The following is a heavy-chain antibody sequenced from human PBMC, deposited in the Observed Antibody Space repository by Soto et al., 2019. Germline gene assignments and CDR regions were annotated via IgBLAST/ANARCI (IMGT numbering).Heavy chain of an antibody. CDR2: ISGSGGST. D-gene: IGHD3-10*01. J-gene: IGHJ4*02. CDR3: AKGPADYYGSGSYYYDY. V-gene: IGHV3-23*01. CDR1: GFTFSSYA. Sequence: LSLTCAASGFTFSSYAMSWVRQAPGKGLEWVSAISGSGGSTYYADSVKGRFTISRDNSKNTLYLQMNSLRAEDTAVYYCAKGPADYYGSGSYYYDYWGQGTLVTVSS.